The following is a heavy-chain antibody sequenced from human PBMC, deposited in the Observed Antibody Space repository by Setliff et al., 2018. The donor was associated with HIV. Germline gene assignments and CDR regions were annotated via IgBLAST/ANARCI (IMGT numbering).Heavy chain of an antibody. CDR2: IIPIFGTA. J-gene: IGHJ4*02. Sequence: VASVKVSCKASGGTFSSYAISWVRQAPGQGLEWMGGIIPIFGTANYAQKFQGRVTITADESTSTAYMELSRLRSDDTAVYYCARQLSNSLDYWGQGTLVTVSS. CDR1: GGTFSSYA. CDR3: ARQLSNSLDY. V-gene: IGHV1-69*13. D-gene: IGHD7-27*01.